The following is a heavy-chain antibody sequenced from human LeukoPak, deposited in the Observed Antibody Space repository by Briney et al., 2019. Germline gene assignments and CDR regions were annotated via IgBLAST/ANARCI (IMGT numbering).Heavy chain of an antibody. J-gene: IGHJ4*02. CDR3: AKLGDLPGPAFDY. CDR1: GFTFSSYA. D-gene: IGHD4-17*01. V-gene: IGHV3-23*01. CDR2: ISGSGGST. Sequence: QPGASLRLPCAASGFTFSSYAMSWVRQAPGKGLEWVSAISGSGGSTYYADSVKGRFTISRDNSKNTLYLQMNSLRAEDTAVCYCAKLGDLPGPAFDYWGQGTLVTVSS.